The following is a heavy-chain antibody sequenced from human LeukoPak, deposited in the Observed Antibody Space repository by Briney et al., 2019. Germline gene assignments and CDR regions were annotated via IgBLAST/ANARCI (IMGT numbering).Heavy chain of an antibody. CDR3: ARQGFGASYFDY. V-gene: IGHV1-3*01. D-gene: IGHD3-16*01. CDR1: GYTFTSHV. Sequence: ASVKVSCRASGYTFTSHVIHWVRQAPGQRLEWLGWINAGNGNPTYSQKFQGRVTITRDTSASTAYMELSSLRSEDTAVYYCARQGFGASYFDYWGQGTLVTVSS. CDR2: INAGNGNP. J-gene: IGHJ4*02.